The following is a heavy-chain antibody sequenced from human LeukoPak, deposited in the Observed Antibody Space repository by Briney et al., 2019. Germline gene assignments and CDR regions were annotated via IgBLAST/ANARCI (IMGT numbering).Heavy chain of an antibody. J-gene: IGHJ4*02. D-gene: IGHD6-19*01. CDR2: IGGSGDKA. Sequence: PGGSLTLSCAASGFTFNRNAISWVRHAPGKGVEWVSTIGGSGDKAFYADSVKGRFTISRDNCKNMVHLQMNSLTGEDTALYYCVRRGDASSGWGDHDFWGQGALVTVSS. V-gene: IGHV3-23*01. CDR3: VRRGDASSGWGDHDF. CDR1: GFTFNRNA.